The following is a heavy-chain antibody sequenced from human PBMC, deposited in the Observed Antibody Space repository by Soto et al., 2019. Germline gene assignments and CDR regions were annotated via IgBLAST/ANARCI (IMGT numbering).Heavy chain of an antibody. D-gene: IGHD3-10*01. Sequence: SEILSLTCTVSGGSISSSSYYWGWIRQPPGKGLEWIGSIYYSGSTYYNPSLKSRVTISVDTSKNQFSLKLSSVTAADTAVFYCARRSMVRGAKYNWFDPWGQGTLVTVSS. CDR1: GGSISSSSYY. V-gene: IGHV4-39*01. J-gene: IGHJ5*02. CDR3: ARRSMVRGAKYNWFDP. CDR2: IYYSGST.